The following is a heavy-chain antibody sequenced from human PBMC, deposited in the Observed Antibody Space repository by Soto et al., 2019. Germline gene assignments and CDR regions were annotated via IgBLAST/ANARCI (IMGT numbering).Heavy chain of an antibody. CDR1: GGSISSGGYY. J-gene: IGHJ4*02. Sequence: SETLSLTCTVSGGSISSGGYYWSWIRQHPGKGLEWIGYIYYSGSTYYNPSLKSRVTISVDTSKNQFSLKLSSVTAADTAVYYCARQDRIVVRPAGRFDYWGQGTLVTVSS. CDR3: ARQDRIVVRPAGRFDY. CDR2: IYYSGST. V-gene: IGHV4-39*01. D-gene: IGHD3-22*01.